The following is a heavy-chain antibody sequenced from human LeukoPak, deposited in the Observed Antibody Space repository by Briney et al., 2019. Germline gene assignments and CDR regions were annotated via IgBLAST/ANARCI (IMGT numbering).Heavy chain of an antibody. J-gene: IGHJ4*02. Sequence: ASVKVSCKASGGTFSSYAISWVRQAPGQGLEWMGRIIPILGIANYAQKFQGRVTITADKSTSTAYMELSSLRSEDTAVYYCARDRIAAAARDFDFWGQGTLVTVSS. CDR3: ARDRIAAAARDFDF. CDR2: IIPILGIA. D-gene: IGHD6-13*01. CDR1: GGTFSSYA. V-gene: IGHV1-69*04.